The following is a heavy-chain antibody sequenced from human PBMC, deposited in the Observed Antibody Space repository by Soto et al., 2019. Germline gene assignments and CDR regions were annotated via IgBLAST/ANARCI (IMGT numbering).Heavy chain of an antibody. CDR1: GYTFTSYY. D-gene: IGHD6-19*01. V-gene: IGHV1-46*01. CDR2: INPSGGST. Sequence: GASVKVSCRASGYTFTSYYMHWVRQAPGQGLEWMGIINPSGGSTSYAQKFQGRVTMTRDTSTSTVYMELSSLRSEDTAVYYCARGKGGSGWYKNYYYYGMDVWGQGTTVTVSS. J-gene: IGHJ6*02. CDR3: ARGKGGSGWYKNYYYYGMDV.